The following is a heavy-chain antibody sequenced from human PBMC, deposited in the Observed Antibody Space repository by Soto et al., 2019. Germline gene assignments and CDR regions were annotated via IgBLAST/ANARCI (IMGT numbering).Heavy chain of an antibody. V-gene: IGHV3-48*01. CDR1: GFTFSSYS. J-gene: IGHJ4*02. Sequence: EVQLVESGGGLVQPGGSLRLSCAASGFTFSSYSMNWVRQAPGKGLEWVSYISSSSSTIYYADSVKGRFTISRDNAKNSLYLQMNSLRAEDTAVYYCARDALEWPFDYWGQGTLVTVSS. D-gene: IGHD3-3*01. CDR2: ISSSSSTI. CDR3: ARDALEWPFDY.